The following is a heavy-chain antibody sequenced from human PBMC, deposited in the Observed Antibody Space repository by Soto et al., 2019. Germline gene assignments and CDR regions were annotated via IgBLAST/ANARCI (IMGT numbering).Heavy chain of an antibody. Sequence: PVESLKISCKGSGYSFTTYWIGWVRQLPWQGLEWMGVMFPVDSDTRYSPSFQGQVTMSADPSTNTAYLGWSSLKAADSAMYYCASGPDSSSGNMDLGATGTTVTV. J-gene: IGHJ6*04. CDR1: GYSFTTYW. V-gene: IGHV5-51*01. CDR3: ASGPDSSSGNMDL. D-gene: IGHD6-19*01. CDR2: MFPVDSDT.